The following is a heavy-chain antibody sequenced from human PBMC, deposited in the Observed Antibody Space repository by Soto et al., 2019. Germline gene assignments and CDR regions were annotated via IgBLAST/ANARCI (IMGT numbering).Heavy chain of an antibody. J-gene: IGHJ3*02. D-gene: IGHD6-19*01. Sequence: ASVKVSCKASGYTFTTYGITWVRQAPGQGLEWMGWISAYNGNTNYAQKLQGRVTMTTDTSTSTAYMELRSLRSDDTAVYYCARHQGSGWYFDAFDIWGQGTMVTVSS. V-gene: IGHV1-18*01. CDR3: ARHQGSGWYFDAFDI. CDR1: GYTFTTYG. CDR2: ISAYNGNT.